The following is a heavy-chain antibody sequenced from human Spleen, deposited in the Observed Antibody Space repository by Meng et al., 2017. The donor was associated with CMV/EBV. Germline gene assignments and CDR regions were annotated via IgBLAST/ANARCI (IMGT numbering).Heavy chain of an antibody. CDR2: IIHGESP. V-gene: IGHV4-34*12. D-gene: IGHD2-8*02. J-gene: IGHJ4*02. Sequence: VHHRRGVTGPCKRLWCLLLSCAVNGGLLCGSYRTSIRQAPVTRMEWIGKIIHGESPSYNPSLTSRVTRSIDTSKNQLSLMPGAVTAAYTAVCYGARRPTGIDYWGQRALVTVSS. CDR3: ARRPTGIDY. CDR1: GGLLCGSY.